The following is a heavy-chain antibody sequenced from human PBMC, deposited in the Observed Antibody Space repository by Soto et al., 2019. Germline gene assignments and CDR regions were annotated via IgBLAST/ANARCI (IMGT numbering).Heavy chain of an antibody. CDR1: GGSISSYY. CDR2: IYYSGST. CDR3: ARDNDYGDYVGWFDP. Sequence: SETLSLTCTVSGGSISSYYWSWIRQPPGKGLEWIGYIYYSGSTNYNPSLKSRVTISVDRSKNQFSLMLSSVTAADTAVYDCARDNDYGDYVGWFDPWGQGTLVTFSS. V-gene: IGHV4-59*01. D-gene: IGHD4-17*01. J-gene: IGHJ5*02.